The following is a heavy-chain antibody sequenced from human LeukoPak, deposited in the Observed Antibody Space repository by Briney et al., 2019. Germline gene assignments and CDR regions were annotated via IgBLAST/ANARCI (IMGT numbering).Heavy chain of an antibody. V-gene: IGHV1-2*06. Sequence: ASVKVSCKASGYTFTNFYIHWVRQAPGQGLEWMGRINPNTGGTNFAQKFRDRVTVTRDTSISTAYLELSSLTSGDTAVYHCVTSFDYSDFYWGQGALVTVS. CDR3: VTSFDYSDFY. D-gene: IGHD4-11*01. J-gene: IGHJ4*02. CDR2: INPNTGGT. CDR1: GYTFTNFY.